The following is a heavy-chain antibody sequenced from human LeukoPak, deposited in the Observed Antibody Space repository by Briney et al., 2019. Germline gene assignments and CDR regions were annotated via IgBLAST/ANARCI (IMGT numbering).Heavy chain of an antibody. J-gene: IGHJ3*02. CDR1: AYSFTSYW. CDR3: ARRRDCSSTSCPDDAFDI. CDR2: IDPSDSYT. D-gene: IGHD2-2*01. V-gene: IGHV5-10-1*01. Sequence: GESLRISCKGSAYSFTSYWISWVRQMPGKGLEWMGRIDPSDSYTNYSPSFQGYVTISADKSISTAYLQWSSLKASDTAMYYCARRRDCSSTSCPDDAFDIWGQGTMVTVSS.